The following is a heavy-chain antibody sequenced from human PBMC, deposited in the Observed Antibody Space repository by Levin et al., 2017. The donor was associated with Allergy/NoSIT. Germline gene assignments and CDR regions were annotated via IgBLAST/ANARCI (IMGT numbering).Heavy chain of an antibody. D-gene: IGHD1-26*01. V-gene: IGHV2-70*04. CDR3: TRIRAVGASTWFDP. J-gene: IGHJ5*02. CDR2: IDWDDDK. Sequence: SGPTLVKPTQTLTLTCTFSGFSLSTTGNRLGWVRQPPGKALEWLARIDWDDDKFYSTSLQTRLTISKDTSKNKVVLTMTNMDPMDTATYFCTRIRAVGASTWFDPWGQGILVTVSS. CDR1: GFSLSTTGNR.